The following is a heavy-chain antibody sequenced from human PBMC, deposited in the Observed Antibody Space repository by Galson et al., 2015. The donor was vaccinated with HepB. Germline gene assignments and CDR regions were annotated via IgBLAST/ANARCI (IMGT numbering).Heavy chain of an antibody. CDR3: ARTLRIAPDPQRAWEFFSYGLDV. J-gene: IGHJ6*02. CDR1: GFTFSVYW. D-gene: IGHD6-13*01. V-gene: IGHV3-74*01. CDR2: INSDRSTT. Sequence: SLRLSCAASGFTFSVYWIQWVRQSPEKGLVWVSHINSDRSTTSHADSVKGRFTISRDNARDTVYLQLNSLRAEDTAVYYCARTLRIAPDPQRAWEFFSYGLDVWGQGTTVTVSS.